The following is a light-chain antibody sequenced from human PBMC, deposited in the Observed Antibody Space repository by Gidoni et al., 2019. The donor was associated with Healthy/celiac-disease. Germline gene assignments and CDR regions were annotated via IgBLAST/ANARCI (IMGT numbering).Light chain of an antibody. CDR1: QSVSSN. Sequence: EIVMTPSPATLSVSPGERATLSCRASQSVSSNLAWYQQKPGKAPRLRIYGASTRATGIPARFSGSGSGTEFTLTISSLQYEDVAVYYGQQYNNWPKTFGHGTKVDIK. J-gene: IGKJ3*01. V-gene: IGKV3-15*01. CDR3: QQYNNWPKT. CDR2: GAS.